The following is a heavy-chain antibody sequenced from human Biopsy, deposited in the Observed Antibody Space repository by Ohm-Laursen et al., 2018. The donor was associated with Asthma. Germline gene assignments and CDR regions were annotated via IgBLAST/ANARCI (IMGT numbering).Heavy chain of an antibody. D-gene: IGHD7-27*01. CDR3: ARGQKSPGDRWFDP. V-gene: IGHV1-2*06. CDR1: GDSFSNYA. CDR2: INPNGGGT. Sequence: ASVKVSCKASGDSFSNYAISWMRQAPGQGLEWMGRINPNGGGTHYAQKFQGRVTLTRDTSISTAYMDRSALTSDDPAVYYCARGQKSPGDRWFDPWGQGTLVTVSS. J-gene: IGHJ5*02.